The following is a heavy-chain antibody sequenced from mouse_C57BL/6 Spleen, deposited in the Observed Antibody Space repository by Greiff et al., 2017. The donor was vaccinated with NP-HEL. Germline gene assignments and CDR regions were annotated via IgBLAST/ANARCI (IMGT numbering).Heavy chain of an antibody. CDR1: GYTFTSYW. D-gene: IGHD1-1*01. Sequence: QVQLQQPGAELVKPGASVKMSCKASGYTFTSYWITWVKQRPGQGLEWIGDIYPGSGSTNYNEKFKSKATLTVDTSSSTAYMQLSSLTSEDSAVYYCAREGGITTDYYAMDYWGQGTSVTVSS. V-gene: IGHV1-55*01. CDR2: IYPGSGST. J-gene: IGHJ4*01. CDR3: AREGGITTDYYAMDY.